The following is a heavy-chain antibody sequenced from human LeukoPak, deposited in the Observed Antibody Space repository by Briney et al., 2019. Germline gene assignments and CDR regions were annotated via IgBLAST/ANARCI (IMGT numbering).Heavy chain of an antibody. D-gene: IGHD2-2*01. Sequence: ASVKVSCKASGGTFSSYAISWVRQAPGQGLEWMGGIIPIFGTANYAQKFQGRVTITADESTSTAYMELSSLRSEDTAVYYCASVRLVTKYYYYGMDVWGQGTTVTVSS. V-gene: IGHV1-69*13. J-gene: IGHJ6*02. CDR1: GGTFSSYA. CDR2: IIPIFGTA. CDR3: ASVRLVTKYYYYGMDV.